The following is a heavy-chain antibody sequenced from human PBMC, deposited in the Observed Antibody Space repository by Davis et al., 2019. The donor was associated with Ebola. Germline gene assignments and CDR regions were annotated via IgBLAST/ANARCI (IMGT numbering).Heavy chain of an antibody. CDR3: ARTLRANDPTDH. Sequence: GESLKISCAASGFTFSTYAMHWVRQAPGKGLEWVSVISYDGSIKYYADSVRGRFTISRDNSKNTLYLQMNSLRAEDTAVYYCARTLRANDPTDHWGQGTLVTVSS. CDR1: GFTFSTYA. CDR2: ISYDGSIK. V-gene: IGHV3-30-3*01. J-gene: IGHJ4*02.